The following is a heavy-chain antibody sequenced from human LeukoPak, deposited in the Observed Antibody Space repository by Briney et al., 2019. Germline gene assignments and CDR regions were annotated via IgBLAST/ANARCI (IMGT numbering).Heavy chain of an antibody. CDR2: IVVGSGNT. V-gene: IGHV1-58*02. Sequence: SVKVSCKASGFTFTSSAMQWVRQARGQRLEWIGWIVVGSGNTNYAQKFQERVTITGDMSTSTAYMELSSLRSEDTAVYYCAAQPHDYDYVWGSYRWSDAFDIWGQGTMVTVSS. J-gene: IGHJ3*02. D-gene: IGHD3-16*02. CDR1: GFTFTSSA. CDR3: AAQPHDYDYVWGSYRWSDAFDI.